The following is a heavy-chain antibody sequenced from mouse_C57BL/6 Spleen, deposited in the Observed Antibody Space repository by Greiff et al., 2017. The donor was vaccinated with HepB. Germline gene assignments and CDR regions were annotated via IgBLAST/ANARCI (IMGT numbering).Heavy chain of an antibody. CDR1: GFTFSSYT. Sequence: EVQLKESGGGLVKPGGSLKLSCAASGFTFSSYTMSWVRQTPEKRLEWVATISGGGGNTYYPDSVKGRFTISRDNAKNTLYLQMSSLRSEDTALYYCARWIWGSYAMDYWGQGTSVTVSS. CDR3: ARWIWGSYAMDY. CDR2: ISGGGGNT. V-gene: IGHV5-9*01. J-gene: IGHJ4*01. D-gene: IGHD4-1*01.